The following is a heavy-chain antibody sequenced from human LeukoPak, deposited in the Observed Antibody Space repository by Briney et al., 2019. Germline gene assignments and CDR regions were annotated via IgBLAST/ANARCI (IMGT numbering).Heavy chain of an antibody. D-gene: IGHD5-18*01. V-gene: IGHV3-64D*09. CDR3: VKEYSYGFDY. Sequence: PGGSLRLSCSASGFTFSSYAMHWVRQAPGKGLEYVSAISSNGGLTYYADSVQGRFTISRDSSKNTVYLQMNGLRTQDTAVCYCVKEYSYGFDYWGQGTLVTVSS. CDR2: ISSNGGLT. CDR1: GFTFSSYA. J-gene: IGHJ4*02.